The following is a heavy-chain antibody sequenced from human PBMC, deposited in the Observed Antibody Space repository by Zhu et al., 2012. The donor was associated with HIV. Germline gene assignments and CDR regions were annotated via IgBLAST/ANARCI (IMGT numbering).Heavy chain of an antibody. CDR3: ARRAIAAAGGDI. CDR2: IYHSGST. V-gene: IGHV4-38-2*01. D-gene: IGHD6-13*01. J-gene: IGHJ3*02. Sequence: QVQLQESGPGLVKPSETLSLTCAVSGYSISSGYYWGWIRQPPGKGLEWIGSIYHSGSTYYNPSLKSRVTISVDTSKNQFSLKLSSVTAADTAVYYCARRAIAAAGGDIWGQGTMVTVSS. CDR1: GYSISSGYY.